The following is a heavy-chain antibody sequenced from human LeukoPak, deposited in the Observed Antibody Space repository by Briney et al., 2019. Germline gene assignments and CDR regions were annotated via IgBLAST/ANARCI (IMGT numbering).Heavy chain of an antibody. CDR2: ISGSGGST. CDR3: AKDPIVVVPAAMPSAFVP. CDR1: GFTFSSYA. D-gene: IGHD2-2*01. J-gene: IGHJ5*02. V-gene: IGHV3-23*01. Sequence: GGSLRLSCAASGFTFSSYAMSWVRQAPGKGLEWVSAISGSGGSTYYADSVKGRFTISRDNSKNTLYLQMNSLRAEDTAVYYCAKDPIVVVPAAMPSAFVPWGQGTLVTVSS.